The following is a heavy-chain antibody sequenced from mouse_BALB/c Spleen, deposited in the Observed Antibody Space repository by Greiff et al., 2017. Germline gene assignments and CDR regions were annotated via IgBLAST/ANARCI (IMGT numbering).Heavy chain of an antibody. Sequence: EVKLVESGGDLVKPGGSLKLSCAASGFTFSSYGMSWVRQTPDKRLEWVATISSGGSYTYYPDSVKGRFTISRDNAKNTLYLQMSSLKSEDTAMYYCARGEGNSAWFAYWGQGTLVTVSA. V-gene: IGHV5-6*01. CDR2: ISSGGSYT. J-gene: IGHJ3*01. D-gene: IGHD2-1*01. CDR1: GFTFSSYG. CDR3: ARGEGNSAWFAY.